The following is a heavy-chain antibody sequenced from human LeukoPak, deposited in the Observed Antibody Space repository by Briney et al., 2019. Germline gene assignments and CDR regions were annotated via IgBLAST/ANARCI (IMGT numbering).Heavy chain of an antibody. V-gene: IGHV4-59*01. J-gene: IGHJ4*02. CDR3: ARGIESYGDYGY. D-gene: IGHD4-17*01. CDR1: GGSISGSY. Sequence: PSETMSLTCTVSGGSISGSYWSWIRQPPGKGLEWIAYMYNSGSNNYNPTLKSRLTISIDTSKNQFSLKLSSLTAADTAIYYCARGIESYGDYGYWGQGILVTVSS. CDR2: MYNSGSN.